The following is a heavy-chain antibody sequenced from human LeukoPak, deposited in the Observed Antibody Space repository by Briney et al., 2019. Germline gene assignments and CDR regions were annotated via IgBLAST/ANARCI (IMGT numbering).Heavy chain of an antibody. CDR2: INSDGSST. J-gene: IGHJ4*02. Sequence: GGSLRLTCAASGFTFSSYWMHWVRQAPGKGLVWVSRINSDGSSTSYADSVKGRFTISRDNAKNTLYLQMNSLRAEDTAVYYCAKEEFVRGVLVWWGQGTLVTVSS. CDR3: AKEEFVRGVLVW. D-gene: IGHD3-16*02. V-gene: IGHV3-74*01. CDR1: GFTFSSYW.